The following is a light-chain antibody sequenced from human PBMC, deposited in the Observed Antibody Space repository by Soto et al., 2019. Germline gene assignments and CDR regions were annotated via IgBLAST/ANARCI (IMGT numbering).Light chain of an antibody. V-gene: IGLV2-14*01. CDR1: SSDVGGYNY. Sequence: QSALTQPASVSGSPGQSITISCTGSSSDVGGYNYVSWYQQHPGKAPKLMIYEVSNRPSGVSNRFSGSKSGDTASLTISGLQAEDEAHYYCCSFTPSSTWVFGGGTKLTVL. CDR3: CSFTPSSTWV. CDR2: EVS. J-gene: IGLJ3*02.